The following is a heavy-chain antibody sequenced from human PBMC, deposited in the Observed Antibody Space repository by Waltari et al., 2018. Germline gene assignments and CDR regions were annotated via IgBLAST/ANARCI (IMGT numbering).Heavy chain of an antibody. V-gene: IGHV3-53*01. D-gene: IGHD3-16*01. J-gene: IGHJ4*02. CDR3: ARDLVHYFDY. Sequence: EVQLVESGGGLIQPGGSLRLSCAASGLTISDNYMSWVRQAPGKGLEWVSVLYSAGHTYYADSVKGRFTISRDSSKNTLYLQMNSLRTEDTAVYYCARDLVHYFDYWDQGTLVTVSS. CDR1: GLTISDNY. CDR2: LYSAGHT.